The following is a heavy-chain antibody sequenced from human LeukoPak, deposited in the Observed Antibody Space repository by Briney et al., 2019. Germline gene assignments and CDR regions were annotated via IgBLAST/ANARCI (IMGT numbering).Heavy chain of an antibody. CDR2: INPSGGST. V-gene: IGHV1-46*01. Sequence: GASVKVSCKASGYTFTSYYMHWVRQAPGQGLERMGIINPSGGSTSYAQKFQGRVTMTRDTSTSTVYMELSSLRSEDTAVYYCARGGIVVVPEPCYGMDVWGQGTTVTVSS. J-gene: IGHJ6*02. D-gene: IGHD2-2*01. CDR1: GYTFTSYY. CDR3: ARGGIVVVPEPCYGMDV.